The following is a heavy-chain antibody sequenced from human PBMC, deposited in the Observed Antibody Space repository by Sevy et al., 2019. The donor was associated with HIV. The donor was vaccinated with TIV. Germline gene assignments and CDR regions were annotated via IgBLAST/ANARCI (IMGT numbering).Heavy chain of an antibody. Sequence: ASVKVSCKASGHTFTGYYMHWVRQAPGQGLEWMGWINPNSGGTNYAQKFQGRVTMTRDTSISTAYMELSRLRSDDTAVYYCARGFYYYDSSGYYWPWGQGTLVTVSS. CDR1: GHTFTGYY. D-gene: IGHD3-22*01. J-gene: IGHJ5*02. CDR3: ARGFYYYDSSGYYWP. CDR2: INPNSGGT. V-gene: IGHV1-2*02.